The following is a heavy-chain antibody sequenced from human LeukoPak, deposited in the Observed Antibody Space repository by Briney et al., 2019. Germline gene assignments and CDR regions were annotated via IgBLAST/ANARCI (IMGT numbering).Heavy chain of an antibody. CDR1: ALPPSNYA. Sequence: GGSLRLSCAASALPPSNYAMSWVRQAPGKGLEWVSSISDGGWTAYTDSVKGRFFISRETATNTLYLQMNSLRVEDTAVYYCAKECDYGNISHMPCYWGQGTLVTVSS. CDR2: ISDGGWT. V-gene: IGHV3-23*01. D-gene: IGHD4-17*01. CDR3: AKECDYGNISHMPCY. J-gene: IGHJ4*02.